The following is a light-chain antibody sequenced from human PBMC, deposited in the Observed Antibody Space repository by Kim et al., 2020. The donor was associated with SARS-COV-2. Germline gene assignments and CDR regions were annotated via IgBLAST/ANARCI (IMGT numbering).Light chain of an antibody. J-gene: IGLJ2*01. Sequence: SSELTQDPAVSVALGQTGRITCQGDSLRSYYATWYQQKPGQAPILVIYGKNNRPSGIPDRFPGSSSGNTASLTITGTQAGDEADYYCNSRDSNDNVVFGGGTKLTVL. CDR3: NSRDSNDNVV. CDR1: SLRSYY. V-gene: IGLV3-19*01. CDR2: GKN.